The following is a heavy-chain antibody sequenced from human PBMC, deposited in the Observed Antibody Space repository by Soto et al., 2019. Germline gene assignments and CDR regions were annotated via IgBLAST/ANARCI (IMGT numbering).Heavy chain of an antibody. V-gene: IGHV3-30*18. CDR3: AKDLYASDAFDI. Sequence: GGSLRLSCAASGFTFSSYGMHWVRQAPGKGLEWVAVISYDGSNKYYADSVKGRFTISRDNSKNTLYLQMNSLRGEDTAVYYCAKDLYASDAFDIWGQGTMVTVSS. D-gene: IGHD2-2*01. CDR2: ISYDGSNK. CDR1: GFTFSSYG. J-gene: IGHJ3*02.